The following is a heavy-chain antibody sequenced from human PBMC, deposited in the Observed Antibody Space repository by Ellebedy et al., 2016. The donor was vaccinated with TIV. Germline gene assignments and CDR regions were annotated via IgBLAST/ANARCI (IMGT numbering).Heavy chain of an antibody. Sequence: MPSETLSLTCTVSGGSISSYYWSWIRQPPGKGLEWIGYIYYSGSTNYNPSLKSRVTISVDTSKNQFSLKLSSVTAADTAVYYCARHRGGDYDYWGQGTLVTVSS. J-gene: IGHJ4*02. V-gene: IGHV4-59*08. CDR1: GGSISSYY. CDR3: ARHRGGDYDY. CDR2: IYYSGST. D-gene: IGHD2-21*01.